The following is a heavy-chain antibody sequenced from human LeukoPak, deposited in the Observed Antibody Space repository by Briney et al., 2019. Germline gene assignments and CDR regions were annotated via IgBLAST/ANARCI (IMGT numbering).Heavy chain of an antibody. CDR2: IKQDGSEK. CDR3: AKQNIAVAATGAFDI. Sequence: GGSLRLSCAASGFSFSSFWMSWVRQAPGKGLEWVANIKQDGSEKYYVDSVKGRFTISRDNAKNSLYLQMNSLRAEDTAVYYCAKQNIAVAATGAFDIWGQGTMVTVSS. D-gene: IGHD6-13*01. CDR1: GFSFSSFW. V-gene: IGHV3-7*03. J-gene: IGHJ3*02.